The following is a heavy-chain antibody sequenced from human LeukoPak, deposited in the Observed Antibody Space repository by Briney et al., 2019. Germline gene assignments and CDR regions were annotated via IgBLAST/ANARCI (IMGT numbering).Heavy chain of an antibody. D-gene: IGHD3-22*01. CDR2: IYTSGSS. CDR3: ARAIRYDSNGYYFSPEEYFQH. V-gene: IGHV4-61*02. J-gene: IGHJ1*01. Sequence: SQTLSLTCTVSGGSISSGSYYWSWIRQPAGKRLEWIGRIYTSGSSNYNPSLKSRVTISVDTSKNQFSLKLSSVTAADTAVYYCARAIRYDSNGYYFSPEEYFQHWGQGTPVTVSS. CDR1: GGSISSGSYY.